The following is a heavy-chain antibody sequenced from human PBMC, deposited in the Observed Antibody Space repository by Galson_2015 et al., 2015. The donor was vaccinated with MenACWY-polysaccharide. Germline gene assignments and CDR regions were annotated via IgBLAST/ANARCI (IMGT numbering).Heavy chain of an antibody. CDR3: ARDDDSSGYLDY. CDR2: IHYSGST. CDR1: AGYSFTTF. V-gene: IGHV4-59*01. J-gene: IGHJ4*02. D-gene: IGHD3-22*01. Sequence: SGAEVKRPGEALTISCKAAGYSFTTFWIGWVRQMPGKGLEWVGYIHYSGSTNYNPSLKSRVTISVDTSKNQFSLKLSSVTAADTAVYYCARDDDSSGYLDYWGQGTLVTVSS.